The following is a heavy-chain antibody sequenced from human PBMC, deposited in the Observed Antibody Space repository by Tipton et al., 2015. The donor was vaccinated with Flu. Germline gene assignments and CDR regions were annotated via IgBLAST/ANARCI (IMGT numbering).Heavy chain of an antibody. J-gene: IGHJ6*02. CDR3: ARDHPPSNTVLGEITDYFGMDV. V-gene: IGHV3-48*03. CDR1: GFTFSSYE. CDR2: ISSSGSTI. Sequence: QLVQSGGGLVQPGGSLRLSCAASGFTFSSYEMNWVRQAPGKGLEWLSYISSSGSTISYADSVKGRFTIPRDNAKNSLYLQMNSLRAEDTAIYYCARDHPPSNTVLGEITDYFGMDVWGQGTTVTVSS. D-gene: IGHD3-3*01.